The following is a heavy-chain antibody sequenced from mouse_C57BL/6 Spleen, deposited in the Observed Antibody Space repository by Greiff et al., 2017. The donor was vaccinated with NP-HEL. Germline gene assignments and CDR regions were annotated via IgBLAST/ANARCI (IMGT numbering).Heavy chain of an antibody. D-gene: IGHD1-1*01. J-gene: IGHJ2*01. CDR1: GFTFSSYA. V-gene: IGHV5-4*01. CDR2: ISDGGSYT. CDR3: ARDTTTVVGVDYFDY. Sequence: EVQLVESGGGLVKPGGSLKLSCAASGFTFSSYAMSWVRQTPEKRLGWVATISDGGSYTYYPDNVKGRFTISRDNAKNNLYLQMSHLKSEDTAMYYCARDTTTVVGVDYFDYWGQGTTLTVSS.